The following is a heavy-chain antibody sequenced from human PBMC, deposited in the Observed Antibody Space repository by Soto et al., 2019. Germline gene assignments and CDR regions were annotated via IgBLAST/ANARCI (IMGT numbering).Heavy chain of an antibody. CDR2: INSDGTTT. J-gene: IGHJ4*02. CDR1: GFTFSYYW. Sequence: EVQLVESGGGLVQPGGSLRLSCAASGFTFSYYWMHWDRQAPGEGLMWVSRINSDGTTTIYADSVKGRFTISRDNAKNTLYLQMNGLTAEDTAVYYCTRDADSGGGHWGQGALFTVSS. CDR3: TRDADSGGGH. D-gene: IGHD1-26*01. V-gene: IGHV3-74*01.